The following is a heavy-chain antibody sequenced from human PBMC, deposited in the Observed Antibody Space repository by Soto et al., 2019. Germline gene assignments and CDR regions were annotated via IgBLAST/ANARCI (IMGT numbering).Heavy chain of an antibody. Sequence: EVQLVESGGGLVQPGGPWSPPFPTPGFTSGAGPITWARKAPGKGLGGVSYISSSSSVIDYADSVKGRFTVSRDNARNSLYLQMNSLRAEDTAVYYCARDLSWGSNWYYYMDVWGKGTTVTVSS. D-gene: IGHD7-27*01. CDR3: ARDLSWGSNWYYYMDV. J-gene: IGHJ6*03. CDR2: ISSSSSVI. V-gene: IGHV3-48*01. CDR1: GFTSGAGP.